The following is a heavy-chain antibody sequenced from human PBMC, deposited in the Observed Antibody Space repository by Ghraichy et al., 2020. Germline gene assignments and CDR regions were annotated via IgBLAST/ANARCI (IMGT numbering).Heavy chain of an antibody. CDR1: GYTFTGYY. V-gene: IGHV1-2*02. D-gene: IGHD2-2*02. CDR2: INPNSGGT. J-gene: IGHJ3*02. CDR3: ARALGRGVVVPAAIRRSHAFDI. Sequence: ASVKVSCKASGYTFTGYYMHWVRQAPGQGLEWMGWINPNSGGTNYAQKFQGRVTMTRDTSISTAYMELSRLRSDDTAMYYCARALGRGVVVPAAIRRSHAFDIWGQGTMVTVSS.